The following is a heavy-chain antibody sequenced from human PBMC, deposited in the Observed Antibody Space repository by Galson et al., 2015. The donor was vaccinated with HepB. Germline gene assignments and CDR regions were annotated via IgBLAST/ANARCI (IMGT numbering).Heavy chain of an antibody. J-gene: IGHJ4*02. CDR2: ISYDGSNK. D-gene: IGHD4-11*01. Sequence: SLRLSCAASGFTFSRYAMHWVRQAPGKGLEWVAVISYDGSNKYYADSVKGRFTVSRDNSKNTLYLQMNSLTAEETAVYYCAREGSPDDYLIPDYFDYWGQGTLVTVSS. CDR3: AREGSPDDYLIPDYFDY. CDR1: GFTFSRYA. V-gene: IGHV3-30-3*01.